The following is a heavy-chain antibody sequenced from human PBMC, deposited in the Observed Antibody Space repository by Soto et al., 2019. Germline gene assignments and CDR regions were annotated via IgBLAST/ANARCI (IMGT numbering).Heavy chain of an antibody. Sequence: ASVKVSCKASGYTFTSYYMHWVRQAPGQGLEWMGIINPSGGSTSYAQKFQGRVTMTRDTSTSTVYMELSSLRSEDTAVYYCARGIGYCTNGVCPYFDYWGQGTLVTVSS. J-gene: IGHJ4*02. CDR3: ARGIGYCTNGVCPYFDY. CDR2: INPSGGST. V-gene: IGHV1-46*03. D-gene: IGHD2-8*01. CDR1: GYTFTSYY.